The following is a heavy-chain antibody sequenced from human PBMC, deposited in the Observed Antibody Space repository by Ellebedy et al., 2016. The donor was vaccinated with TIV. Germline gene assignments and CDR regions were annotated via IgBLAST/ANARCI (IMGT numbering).Heavy chain of an antibody. CDR2: ISSSSSYI. CDR3: ARDAQSPGYCSSTSCYPTGWFNP. Sequence: GGSLRLXXAASGFTFSSYSMNWVRQAPGKGLEWVSSISSSSSYIYYADSVKGRFTISRDNAKNSLYLQMNSLRAEDTAVYYCARDAQSPGYCSSTSCYPTGWFNPWGQGTLVTVSS. CDR1: GFTFSSYS. V-gene: IGHV3-21*01. J-gene: IGHJ5*02. D-gene: IGHD2-2*01.